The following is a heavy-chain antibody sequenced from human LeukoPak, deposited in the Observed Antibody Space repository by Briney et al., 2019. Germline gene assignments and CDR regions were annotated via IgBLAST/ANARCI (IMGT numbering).Heavy chain of an antibody. Sequence: SQTLSLTCTVSGGSISSGSYYWSWIRQPAGKGLEWIGRIYTSGSTNYNPSLKSRVTISVDTSKKQFSLKLSSVTAADTAVYYCASRSIAAAGWYYFDYWGQGTLVTVSS. V-gene: IGHV4-61*02. CDR3: ASRSIAAAGWYYFDY. CDR1: GGSISSGSYY. D-gene: IGHD6-13*01. J-gene: IGHJ4*02. CDR2: IYTSGST.